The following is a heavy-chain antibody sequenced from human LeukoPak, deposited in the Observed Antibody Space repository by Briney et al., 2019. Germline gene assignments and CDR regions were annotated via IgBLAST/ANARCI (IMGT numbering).Heavy chain of an antibody. CDR3: ARDLEVRGVIIRNFDY. D-gene: IGHD3-10*01. CDR2: ISSSSSYI. V-gene: IGHV3-21*01. CDR1: GFTFSSYS. Sequence: GGSLRLSCAASGFTFSSYSMNWVRQAPGKGLEWASSISSSSSYIYYADSVKGRFTISRDNAKNSLYLQMNSLRAEDTAVYYCARDLEVRGVIIRNFDYWGQGTLVTVSS. J-gene: IGHJ4*02.